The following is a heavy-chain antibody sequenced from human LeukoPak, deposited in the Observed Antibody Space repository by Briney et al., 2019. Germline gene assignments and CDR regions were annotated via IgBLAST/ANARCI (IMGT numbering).Heavy chain of an antibody. D-gene: IGHD3-10*02. CDR1: GFTFRSYG. CDR3: ARVFPNYGMNV. CDR2: IWYDGSNK. V-gene: IGHV3-33*01. Sequence: GGSLRLSCSASGFTFRSYGFHWVRQAPGKGLEWVAIIWYDGSNKYYADSVKGRFTISRDNSKNSVYLEMNSLRVEDTALYYCARVFPNYGMNVWGQGTTVTVSS. J-gene: IGHJ6*02.